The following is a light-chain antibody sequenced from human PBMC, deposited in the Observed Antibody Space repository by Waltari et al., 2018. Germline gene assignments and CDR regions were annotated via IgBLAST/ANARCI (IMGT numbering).Light chain of an antibody. CDR2: DVS. V-gene: IGLV2-14*01. J-gene: IGLJ3*02. CDR3: NSYAGSSSWV. Sequence: QSALTQPASVSGSPGQSITISCTGTSIDVGCYNYVSWYQPHPGKAPKLMIYDVSERPSGVSNRFSGSKSGNTASLTISGLQADDEADYYCNSYAGSSSWVFGGGTKLTVL. CDR1: SIDVGCYNY.